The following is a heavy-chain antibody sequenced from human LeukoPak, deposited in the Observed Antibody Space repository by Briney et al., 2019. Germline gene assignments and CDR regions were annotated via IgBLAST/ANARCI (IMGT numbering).Heavy chain of an antibody. D-gene: IGHD3-16*02. V-gene: IGHV3-30-3*01. CDR3: ARENQDYVWGSYRSSLDY. CDR2: ISYDGSNK. Sequence: KAGGSLRLSCAASGFTFSSYAMHWVRQAPGKGLEWVAVISYDGSNKYYADSVKGRFTISRDNSKNTLYLQMNSLRAEDTAVYYCARENQDYVWGSYRSSLDYWGQGTLVTVSS. CDR1: GFTFSSYA. J-gene: IGHJ4*02.